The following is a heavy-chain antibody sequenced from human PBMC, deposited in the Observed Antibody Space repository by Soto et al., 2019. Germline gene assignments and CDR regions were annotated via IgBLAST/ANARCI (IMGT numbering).Heavy chain of an antibody. CDR2: INHSGST. V-gene: IGHV4-34*01. J-gene: IGHJ4*02. CDR1: GGSFSGYY. Sequence: SETLSLTCAVYGGSFSGYYWSWIRQPPGKGLEWIGEINHSGSTNYNPSLKSRVTISVDTSKNQFSLKLSSVTAADTAVYYCARVLYSSSFHLDYWGQGTLVTVSS. D-gene: IGHD6-6*01. CDR3: ARVLYSSSFHLDY.